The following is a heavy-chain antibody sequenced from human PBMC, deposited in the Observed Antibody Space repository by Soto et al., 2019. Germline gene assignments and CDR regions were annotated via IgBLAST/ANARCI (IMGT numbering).Heavy chain of an antibody. CDR1: GGSFSGYY. CDR3: ARGATVTNLMGPYYFDD. D-gene: IGHD4-17*01. Sequence: SETLSLTCAVYGGSFSGYYWSWIRQPPGKGLEWIGEINHSGSTNYNPSVKSRVTISIDKSKNQFSLKLSSVTAADTAVYYCARGATVTNLMGPYYFDDWGQGTLVTVSS. J-gene: IGHJ4*02. CDR2: INHSGST. V-gene: IGHV4-34*01.